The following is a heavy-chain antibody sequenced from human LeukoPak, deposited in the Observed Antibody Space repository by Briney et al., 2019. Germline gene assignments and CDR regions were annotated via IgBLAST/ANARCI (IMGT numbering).Heavy chain of an antibody. V-gene: IGHV3-20*04. CDR1: GFTFDDYG. Sequence: PGGXXRLSCAASGFTFDDYGMSWVRQAPGKGLEWVSGINWNGGRTVYADSVKGRLTISRDKAKNSLYMQMNRVRDEDTALYYCARAHLRASAFDIWGQGTMVTVSS. J-gene: IGHJ3*02. CDR2: INWNGGRT. CDR3: ARAHLRASAFDI. D-gene: IGHD4-17*01.